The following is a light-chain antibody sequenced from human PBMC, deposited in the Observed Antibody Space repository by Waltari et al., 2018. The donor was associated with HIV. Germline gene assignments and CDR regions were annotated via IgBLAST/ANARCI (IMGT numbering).Light chain of an antibody. Sequence: QSALTQPPSASGSPGQSVAISCTGTSSDGGGYNSVSWHQQHPGKAPKLLIYAVNKRPAGVPDRFSGSKSGSTASLTVSGLQVDDEADYSCSSFSDNNRIVFGTGTRVTVL. CDR3: SSFSDNNRIV. CDR1: SSDGGGYNS. V-gene: IGLV2-8*01. J-gene: IGLJ1*01. CDR2: AVN.